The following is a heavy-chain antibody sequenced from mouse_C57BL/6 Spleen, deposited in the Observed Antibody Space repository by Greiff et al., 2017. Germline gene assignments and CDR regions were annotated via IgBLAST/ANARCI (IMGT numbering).Heavy chain of an antibody. D-gene: IGHD1-1*01. J-gene: IGHJ3*01. Sequence: VQLQQSGAELVRPGASVKLSCTASGFNIKDDYMHWVKQRPEQGLEWIGGIDPENGDTEYASKFQGKATITADKSSNTAYLQLRSLTSEDTAVYYCTTQGYYGRPRLDYWGQGTLVTVSA. V-gene: IGHV14-4*01. CDR1: GFNIKDDY. CDR2: IDPENGDT. CDR3: TTQGYYGRPRLDY.